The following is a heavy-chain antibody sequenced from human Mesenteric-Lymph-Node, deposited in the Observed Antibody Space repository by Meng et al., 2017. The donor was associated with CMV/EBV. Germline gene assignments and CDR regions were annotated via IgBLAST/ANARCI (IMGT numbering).Heavy chain of an antibody. J-gene: IGHJ4*02. CDR3: ARGLWFGELSLSHYFDY. CDR2: INPNSGGT. V-gene: IGHV1-2*02. CDR1: GYTFTGYY. Sequence: ASVKVSCKASGYTFTGYYMHWVRQAPGQGLEWMGWINPNSGGTNYAQKFQGRVTMTRDTSISTAYMELSRLRSDDTAVYYCARGLWFGELSLSHYFDYWGQGTLVTVSS. D-gene: IGHD3-10*01.